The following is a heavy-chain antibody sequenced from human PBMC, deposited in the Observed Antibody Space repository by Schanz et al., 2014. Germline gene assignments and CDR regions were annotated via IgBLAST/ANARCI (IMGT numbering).Heavy chain of an antibody. Sequence: EVQLLESGGGLVQPGGSLRLSCAVSGFIVRSNYMTWVRQAPGKGLEWVSFVHPGGSTYYPDSVKGRFTISRDSSKNTLYLQMNSLRPEDTAVYYCARVALPGYSSPRDAFDIWGQGTMVTVSS. CDR2: VHPGGST. CDR3: ARVALPGYSSPRDAFDI. V-gene: IGHV3-66*01. D-gene: IGHD5-18*01. CDR1: GFIVRSNY. J-gene: IGHJ3*02.